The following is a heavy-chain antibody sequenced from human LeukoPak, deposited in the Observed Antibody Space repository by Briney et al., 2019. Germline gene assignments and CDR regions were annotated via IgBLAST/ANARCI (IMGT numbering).Heavy chain of an antibody. V-gene: IGHV3-53*01. D-gene: IGHD2-2*01. CDR1: GFTVSTYY. J-gene: IGHJ4*02. CDR3: ARGLGYCTSTTCLLPFDY. CDR2: IYSGGST. Sequence: GGSLRLSCAASGFTVSTYYMTWVRQAPGKGPECVSVIYSGGSTYYADSVKGRFTVSRDNSKNTLYLQMDSLRAEDTAMYYCARGLGYCTSTTCLLPFDYWGQGTLVTVSS.